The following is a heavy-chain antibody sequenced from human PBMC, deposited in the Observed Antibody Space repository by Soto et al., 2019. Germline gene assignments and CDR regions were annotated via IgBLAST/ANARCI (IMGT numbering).Heavy chain of an antibody. CDR1: GYTFTNYY. Sequence: GASVKVSCKASGYTFTNYYMHWVRQAPGQGLEWMGMINPSGGSTKYAQKFQGRVTMTRDTSTSTFYMDLSSLRSEDTAVYYCARSFYDSSGYSDFWGQGTLVTVS. V-gene: IGHV1-46*01. CDR3: ARSFYDSSGYSDF. J-gene: IGHJ4*02. CDR2: INPSGGST. D-gene: IGHD3-22*01.